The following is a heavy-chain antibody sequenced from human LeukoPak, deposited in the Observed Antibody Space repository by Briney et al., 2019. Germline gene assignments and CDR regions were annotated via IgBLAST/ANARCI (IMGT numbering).Heavy chain of an antibody. J-gene: IGHJ6*03. CDR1: GGSFSGYY. CDR2: IYYSGST. Sequence: PSETLSLTCAVYGGSFSGYYYSWIRQPPGKGLEWIGYIYYSGSTNYNPSLKSRVTISVDTSKNQFSLKLSSVTAADTAVYYCAGGYSYGSTYYYMDVWGKGTTVTISS. CDR3: AGGYSYGSTYYYMDV. V-gene: IGHV4-59*01. D-gene: IGHD5-18*01.